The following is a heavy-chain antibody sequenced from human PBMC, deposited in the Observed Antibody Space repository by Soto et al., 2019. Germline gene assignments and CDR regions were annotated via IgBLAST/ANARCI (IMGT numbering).Heavy chain of an antibody. D-gene: IGHD3-3*01. CDR3: ARLPGAFYYDNGDYDFLDY. V-gene: IGHV3-53*01. CDR1: GLSVVGSY. CDR2: VYPDDNT. Sequence: GGSLRLSCAASGLSVVGSYMNWFRQSEQKGLEWISVVYPDDNTYYAESVRGRFTISRDRSKNTVSLQMNSLRAEDTAVYYCARLPGAFYYDNGDYDFLDYWGQGTLVTVS. J-gene: IGHJ4*02.